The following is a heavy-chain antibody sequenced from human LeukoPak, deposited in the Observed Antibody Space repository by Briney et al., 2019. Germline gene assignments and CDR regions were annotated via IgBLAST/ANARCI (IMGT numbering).Heavy chain of an antibody. CDR2: ISYDGSSK. D-gene: IGHD1-26*01. V-gene: IGHV3-30*18. CDR3: AKAASLVGATTYQLSLSFDY. J-gene: IGHJ4*02. CDR1: GFTFSNYG. Sequence: PGGSLRLSCAASGFTFSNYGMHWVRQAPGKGLEWVAVISYDGSSKYYADSVKGRFTISRDNSKNTLYLQMNSLRAEDTAVYYCAKAASLVGATTYQLSLSFDYWGQGTLVTVSS.